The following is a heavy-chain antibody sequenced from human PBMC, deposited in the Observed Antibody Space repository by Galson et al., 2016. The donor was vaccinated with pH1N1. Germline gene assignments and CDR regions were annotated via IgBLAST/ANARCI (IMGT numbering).Heavy chain of an antibody. D-gene: IGHD4-11*01. CDR1: GFTLSCCA. J-gene: IGHJ4*02. CDR2: ISKDGNNV. V-gene: IGHV3-30*04. CDR3: ARSRDFSFDY. Sequence: SLRLSCAASGFTLSCCAMHWVRQAPGKGLECVALISKDGNNVYYEDSVKGRFTISRDSSNNTLYLQMNSLRTEDTAIYYCARSRDFSFDYWGQGALVTVAS.